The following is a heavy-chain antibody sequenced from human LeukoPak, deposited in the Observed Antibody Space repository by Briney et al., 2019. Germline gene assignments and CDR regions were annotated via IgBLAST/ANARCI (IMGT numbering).Heavy chain of an antibody. CDR2: ISSSSSYM. D-gene: IGHD6-13*01. Sequence: GGSLRLSCAASGFTFSSYSMNWVRQAPGKGLEWVSSISSSSSYMYYADSVKGRFTISRDNAKNSLYLQMNSLRAEDTAVYYCARSIAAAGTTPHWGQGTLVTVSS. J-gene: IGHJ4*02. V-gene: IGHV3-21*01. CDR1: GFTFSSYS. CDR3: ARSIAAAGTTPH.